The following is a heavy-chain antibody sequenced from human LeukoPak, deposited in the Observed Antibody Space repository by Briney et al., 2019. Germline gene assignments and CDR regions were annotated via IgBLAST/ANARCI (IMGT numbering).Heavy chain of an antibody. Sequence: PGGSLRLSCAASGFSFSSYSMNWVRRAPGKGLEWVSYISGSSGTIYYADSVKGRFTISRDNAKNSLYLQMNSLRAEDTAVYYCARVDVAAAKLFDPWGQGTLVTVSS. J-gene: IGHJ5*02. CDR1: GFSFSSYS. V-gene: IGHV3-48*04. CDR2: ISGSSGTI. D-gene: IGHD6-13*01. CDR3: ARVDVAAAKLFDP.